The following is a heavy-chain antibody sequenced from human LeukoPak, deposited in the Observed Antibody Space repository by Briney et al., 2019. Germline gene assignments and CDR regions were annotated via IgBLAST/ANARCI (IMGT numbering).Heavy chain of an antibody. CDR2: ISSSGSTM. Sequence: GGSLRLSCAASGFTFNSYEMNWVRQAPGKGLEWVSCISSSGSTMYYADSVRGRLTISRENAKNLLYLEVNSLRAEDTAVYYCARRYCSSTSCTLDYWGQGTLVIVSS. V-gene: IGHV3-48*03. J-gene: IGHJ4*02. CDR3: ARRYCSSTSCTLDY. D-gene: IGHD2-2*01. CDR1: GFTFNSYE.